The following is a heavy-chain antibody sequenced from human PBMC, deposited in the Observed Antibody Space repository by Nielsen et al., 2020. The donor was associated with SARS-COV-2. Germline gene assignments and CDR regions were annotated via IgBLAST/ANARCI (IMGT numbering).Heavy chain of an antibody. Sequence: GGSLRLSCAASGFTFDDYGMSWVRQAPGKGMEWVSGINWNGGSTGYADSVKGRFTISRDNAKNSLYLQINSLRAEDTALYHCARVGGYGLLWFGELLSWGQGTLVTVSS. V-gene: IGHV3-20*01. J-gene: IGHJ5*02. CDR2: INWNGGST. CDR3: ARVGGYGLLWFGELLS. D-gene: IGHD3-10*01. CDR1: GFTFDDYG.